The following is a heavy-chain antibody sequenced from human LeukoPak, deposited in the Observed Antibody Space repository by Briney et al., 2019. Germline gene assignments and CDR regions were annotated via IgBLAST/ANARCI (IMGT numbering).Heavy chain of an antibody. CDR3: ARVLGYYYYYGMDV. CDR1: GYTFTSYD. J-gene: IGHJ6*02. CDR2: MNPNSGNT. V-gene: IGHV1-8*01. D-gene: IGHD3-16*01. Sequence: ASVKVSCKASGYTFTSYDTNWVRQATGQGLEWMGWMNPNSGNTGYAQKFQGRVTMTRNTSISTAYMELSSLRSEDTAVYYCARVLGYYYYYGMDVWGQGTTVTVSS.